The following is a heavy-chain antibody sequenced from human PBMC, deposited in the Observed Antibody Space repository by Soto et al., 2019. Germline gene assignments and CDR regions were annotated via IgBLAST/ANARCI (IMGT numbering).Heavy chain of an antibody. CDR1: GFSISRCC. CDR2: ISYDGSNK. V-gene: IGHV3-30*18. CDR3: AKDYPLYCSGGSCYYNYYGMDV. Sequence: FLRLSCAASGFSISRCCMHWVRQAPGKGLEWVAVISYDGSNKYYADSVKGRFTISRDNSKNTLYLQMNSLRAEDTAVYYCAKDYPLYCSGGSCYYNYYGMDVWGQGTTVTVSS. J-gene: IGHJ6*02. D-gene: IGHD2-15*01.